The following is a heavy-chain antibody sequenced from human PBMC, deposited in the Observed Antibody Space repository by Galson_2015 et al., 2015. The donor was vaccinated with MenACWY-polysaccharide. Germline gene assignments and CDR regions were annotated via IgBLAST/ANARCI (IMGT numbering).Heavy chain of an antibody. Sequence: SLRLSCAASGFSFSANGMSWVRQAPGRGLGWVSGSGSGGGLYYADSVKGRFTVSRDNSKNTPYLQMNNLIAEDTAVYYCAKVDPRSSWTMGIDYWGQGTLVTVSS. CDR1: GFSFSANG. J-gene: IGHJ4*02. CDR2: SGSGGGL. V-gene: IGHV3-23*01. D-gene: IGHD6-13*01. CDR3: AKVDPRSSWTMGIDY.